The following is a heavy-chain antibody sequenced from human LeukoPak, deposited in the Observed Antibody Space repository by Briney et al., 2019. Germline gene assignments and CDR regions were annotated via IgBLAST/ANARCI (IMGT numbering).Heavy chain of an antibody. CDR3: ARGGAVAGLDY. CDR1: GGSFSSYY. D-gene: IGHD6-19*01. V-gene: IGHV4-59*10. J-gene: IGHJ4*02. CDR2: IYTSGST. Sequence: SETLSLTCAVYGGSFSSYYWSWIRQPAGKGLEWIGRIYTSGSTNYNPSLKSRVTMSVDTSKNQFSLKLSSVTAADTAVYYCARGGAVAGLDYWGQGTLVTVSS.